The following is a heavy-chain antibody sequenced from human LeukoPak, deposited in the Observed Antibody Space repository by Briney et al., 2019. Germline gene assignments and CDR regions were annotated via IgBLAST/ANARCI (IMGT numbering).Heavy chain of an antibody. Sequence: PGGSLTLSCAASGFTFSSYSMNWVRQAPGKGLEWVSSIISSGSYMYYADSVKGRFTISRDNAKNSLYLQMNSLRAEDTAVYYCARQLDYWGQGTLVTVSS. CDR1: GFTFSSYS. V-gene: IGHV3-21*06. CDR2: IISSGSYM. CDR3: ARQLDY. J-gene: IGHJ4*02.